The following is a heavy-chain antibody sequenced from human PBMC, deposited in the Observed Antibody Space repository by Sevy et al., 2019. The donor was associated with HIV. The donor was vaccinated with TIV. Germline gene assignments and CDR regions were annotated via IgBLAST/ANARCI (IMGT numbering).Heavy chain of an antibody. CDR1: GITVSDAV. Sequence: GGSLRLSCAASGITVSDAVMTWVRQAPGKGLEWVANIKQDGSEKYYVDFLKGRFTISRDNAKNSLYLQMNSLRAEDTAVYYCARLCTGFIYYYYYGMDVWGQGTTVTVSS. J-gene: IGHJ6*02. CDR3: ARLCTGFIYYYYYGMDV. CDR2: IKQDGSEK. D-gene: IGHD2-2*01. V-gene: IGHV3-7*01.